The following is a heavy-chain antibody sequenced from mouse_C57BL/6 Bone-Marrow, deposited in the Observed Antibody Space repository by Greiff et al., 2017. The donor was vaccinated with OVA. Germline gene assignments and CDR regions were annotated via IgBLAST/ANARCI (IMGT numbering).Heavy chain of an antibody. CDR3: ARDARDGYWYFDV. V-gene: IGHV5-4*01. Sequence: DVMLVESGGGLVKPGGSLKLSCAASGFTFSSYAMSWVRQTPEQRLEWVATISDGGSYTYYPDNVKGRFTISRDNAKNNLYLQMSHLKSEDTAMYYCARDARDGYWYFDVWGTGTTVTVSS. D-gene: IGHD3-3*01. CDR1: GFTFSSYA. CDR2: ISDGGSYT. J-gene: IGHJ1*03.